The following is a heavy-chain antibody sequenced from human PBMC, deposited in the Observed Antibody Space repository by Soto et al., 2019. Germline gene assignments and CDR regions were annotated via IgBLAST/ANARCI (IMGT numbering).Heavy chain of an antibody. V-gene: IGHV3-30*18. D-gene: IGHD6-19*01. J-gene: IGHJ4*02. CDR1: GFTFSSYG. CDR3: AKAEYSSGWYPGAGLDIDY. Sequence: GGSLRLSCAASGFTFSSYGMHWVRQAPGKGLEWVAVISYDGSNKYYADSVKGRFTISRDNSKNTLYLQMNSLRAEDTAVYYGAKAEYSSGWYPGAGLDIDYWGQGTLVTVSS. CDR2: ISYDGSNK.